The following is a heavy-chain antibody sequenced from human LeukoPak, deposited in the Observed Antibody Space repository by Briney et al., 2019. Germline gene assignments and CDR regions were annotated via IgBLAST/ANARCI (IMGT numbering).Heavy chain of an antibody. CDR2: IYYSGST. CDR3: ARDPLDSGYSAAFDI. D-gene: IGHD5-12*01. CDR1: GGSISSYY. V-gene: IGHV4-59*01. J-gene: IGHJ3*02. Sequence: SETLSLTCTVSGGSISSYYWSWIPQPPGKALEWIGYIYYSGSTNYNPSLKSRVTISVDTSKNQFSLKLSSVTAADTAVYYCARDPLDSGYSAAFDIWGQGTMVTVSS.